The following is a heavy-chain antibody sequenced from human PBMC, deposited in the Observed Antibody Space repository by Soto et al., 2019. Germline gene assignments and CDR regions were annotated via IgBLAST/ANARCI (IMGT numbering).Heavy chain of an antibody. CDR1: GFTFSSYS. J-gene: IGHJ3*02. V-gene: IGHV3-21*01. CDR3: ARATYCGADCYAGAFDI. D-gene: IGHD2-21*02. CDR2: IISSSSYL. Sequence: EVQLVESGGGLVKPGGSLRLSCAASGFTFSSYSMNWVRQAPGKGLEWVSSIISSSSYLYYADSVKGRFTIARANAKNSRYVQLNSLRAEDTAVYYSARATYCGADCYAGAFDICGKGTMITVSS.